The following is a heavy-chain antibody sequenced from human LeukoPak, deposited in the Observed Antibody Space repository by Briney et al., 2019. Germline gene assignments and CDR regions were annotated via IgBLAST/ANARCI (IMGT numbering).Heavy chain of an antibody. J-gene: IGHJ6*02. CDR2: IYSGGST. D-gene: IGHD6-6*01. Sequence: GGSLRLSCAASGFTVSSNYMSWVRQAPGKGLEWVSVIYSGGSTYYADSVKGRFTISRDNSKNTLYLQMNSLRAEDTAVYYCARGGYSSSRYYYYGMDVWGQGTTVTVSS. V-gene: IGHV3-66*01. CDR1: GFTVSSNY. CDR3: ARGGYSSSRYYYYGMDV.